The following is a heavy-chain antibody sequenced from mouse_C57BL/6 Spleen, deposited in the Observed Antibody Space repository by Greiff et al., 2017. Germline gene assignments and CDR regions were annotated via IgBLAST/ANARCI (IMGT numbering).Heavy chain of an antibody. CDR3: ARSNDYALFAY. Sequence: QVQLQQSGAELVRPGASVKMSCKASGYTFTSYNMHWVKQTPRQGLEWIGAIYPGNGDTSYNQKFKGKATLTVDKASSTDYMQLSSLTSDDAAVYFCARSNDYALFAYWGQGTLVTVSA. CDR2: IYPGNGDT. CDR1: GYTFTSYN. J-gene: IGHJ3*01. D-gene: IGHD2-4*01. V-gene: IGHV1-12*01.